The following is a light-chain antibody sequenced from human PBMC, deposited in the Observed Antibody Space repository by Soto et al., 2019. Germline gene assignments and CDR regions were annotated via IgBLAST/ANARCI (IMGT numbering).Light chain of an antibody. Sequence: DIQVTQSPSSLSASVGDRVTVTCRVRQGISSDLSWYRQKPGRVPSLLIYSVSNLRSGVPSRFSGSGSGTDFTLTVSSLQPEDVATYYDQRTYNAPLTFGGGTKVEI. CDR1: QGISSD. CDR3: QRTYNAPLT. CDR2: SVS. V-gene: IGKV1-27*01. J-gene: IGKJ4*01.